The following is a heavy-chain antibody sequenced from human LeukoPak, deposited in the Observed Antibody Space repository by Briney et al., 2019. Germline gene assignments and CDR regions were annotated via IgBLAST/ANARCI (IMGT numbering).Heavy chain of an antibody. Sequence: GPVKVSCKASGYTFTDYYIHWVRQAPGQGLEWMGWINPHSGGSNYARKFRGRVIMTRDTSITTAFLDFSSLRSDDTAIYYCARDKTSLYHGNYAFWGQGTLVTVSS. J-gene: IGHJ4*02. CDR2: INPHSGGS. D-gene: IGHD3-16*01. V-gene: IGHV1-2*02. CDR1: GYTFTDYY. CDR3: ARDKTSLYHGNYAF.